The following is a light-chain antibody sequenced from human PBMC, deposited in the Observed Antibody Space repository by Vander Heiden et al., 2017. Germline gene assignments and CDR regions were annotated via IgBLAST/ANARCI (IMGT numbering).Light chain of an antibody. V-gene: IGKV3-15*01. CDR3: QQYETWPRT. CDR1: ESLRGT. Sequence: EIVMTQSPATLSVSPGQRATLSCRASESLRGTLAWYHKKPGQSPRLVIYHASTRATGIPARFSGSGSGTEFTLTISSLQSEDFGFYYCQQYETWPRTFGQGTKVEI. CDR2: HAS. J-gene: IGKJ1*01.